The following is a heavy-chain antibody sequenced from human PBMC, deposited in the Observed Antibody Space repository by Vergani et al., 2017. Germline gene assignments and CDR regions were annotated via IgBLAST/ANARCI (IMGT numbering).Heavy chain of an antibody. CDR2: IYYSGST. J-gene: IGHJ3*02. CDR1: GGSINSGDYY. V-gene: IGHV4-30-4*01. CDR3: ASQRIGGIFAFDS. Sequence: QVQLQASGPGLVKPSQTLSLTCTVTGGSINSGDYYWCWIRQPPGEGLEWIGYIYYSGSTYYNPSLKSRVSGSIDTSKSQFSLNLNSVTAADTAVYYCASQRIGGIFAFDSWDQGTMVTVSS. D-gene: IGHD2-21*01.